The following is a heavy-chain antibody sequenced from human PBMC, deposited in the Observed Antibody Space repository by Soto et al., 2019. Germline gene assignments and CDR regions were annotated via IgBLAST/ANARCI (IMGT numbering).Heavy chain of an antibody. J-gene: IGHJ5*02. V-gene: IGHV3-21*01. CDR2: ISSSSSYI. CDR1: GFNFSSYS. D-gene: IGHD3-3*01. CDR3: ARGGGRSITIFGVATGGNWCDP. Sequence: PGGSLRLSCAASGFNFSSYSMNWVRQAPGKGLEWVSSISSSSSYIYYADSVKGRFTISRDNAKNSLYLQMNSRRAEDTAVYYCARGGGRSITIFGVATGGNWCDPWGQGTLVTVSS.